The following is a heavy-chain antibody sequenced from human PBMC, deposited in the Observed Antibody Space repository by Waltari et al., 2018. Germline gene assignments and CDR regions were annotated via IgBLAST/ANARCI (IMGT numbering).Heavy chain of an antibody. J-gene: IGHJ3*02. V-gene: IGHV4-4*07. CDR1: GGSISSYY. D-gene: IGHD5-18*01. Sequence: QVQLQESGPGLVKPSETLSLTCTVSGGSISSYYWSWIRQPAGKGLEWVGRINTSGSTTYNPSLKGRVTRSVDTSKNQVSLNLSSVSAADTAVYYCARDEDTAMARAFNIWGQGTMVTVSS. CDR2: INTSGST. CDR3: ARDEDTAMARAFNI.